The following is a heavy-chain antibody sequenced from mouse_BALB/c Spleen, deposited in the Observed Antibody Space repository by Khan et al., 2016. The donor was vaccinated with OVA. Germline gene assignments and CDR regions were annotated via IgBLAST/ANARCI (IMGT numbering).Heavy chain of an antibody. CDR1: GYTFSSYW. CDR2: ILPGSGRN. CDR3: ARGNYYGSSSWFDY. Sequence: QVQLQQSGAELMKPGASVKISCKATGYTFSSYWIEWVKQRPGHGLEWIGEILPGSGRNNYNEKFKGKATFTADTSSNTAYMQLSNLTSDDSAVYYCARGNYYGSSSWFDYWGQGTLVTVSA. J-gene: IGHJ3*01. V-gene: IGHV1-9*01. D-gene: IGHD1-1*01.